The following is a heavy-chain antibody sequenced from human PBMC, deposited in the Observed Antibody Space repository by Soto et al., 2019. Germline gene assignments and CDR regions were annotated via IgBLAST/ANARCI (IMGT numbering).Heavy chain of an antibody. CDR1: GFTFSDHY. V-gene: IGHV3-72*01. Sequence: EVQLVESGGGLVQPGGSLRLSCAASGFTFSDHYMDWVRQAPGKGLEWVGRIRNKANSYTTDHAASVKGRFTISREDSRNSVYLQMNTLTTDDSAAYYCVAYSYGRVDYWGQGTLVTVSS. CDR3: VAYSYGRVDY. J-gene: IGHJ4*02. CDR2: IRNKANSYTT. D-gene: IGHD5-18*01.